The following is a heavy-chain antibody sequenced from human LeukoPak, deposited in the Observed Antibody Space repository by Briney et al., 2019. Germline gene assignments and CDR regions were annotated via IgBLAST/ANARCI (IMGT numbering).Heavy chain of an antibody. D-gene: IGHD6-19*01. J-gene: IGHJ3*02. Sequence: PGGSLRLSCAASGFTFSSYWMSWVRQAPGKGLEWVSGISWNSGSIGYADSVKGRFTISRDNAKNSLYLQMNSLRAEDMALYYCAKDTDSGWGTSDAFDIWGQGTMVTVSS. CDR3: AKDTDSGWGTSDAFDI. V-gene: IGHV3-9*03. CDR1: GFTFSSYW. CDR2: ISWNSGSI.